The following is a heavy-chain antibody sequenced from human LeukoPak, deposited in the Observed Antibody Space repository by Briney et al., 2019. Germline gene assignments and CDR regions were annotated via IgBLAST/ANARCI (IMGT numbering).Heavy chain of an antibody. D-gene: IGHD3-10*01. CDR1: GLTFSSFG. Sequence: GSLRLSCAASGLTFSSFGMNWVRQAPGKGLEWVSYISDSSSITYYADSVKGRFTISRDNAKNSLSLQLNSLRDEDTAVYFCAKVIRGGYGMDVWGQGTTVTVSS. V-gene: IGHV3-48*02. CDR2: ISDSSSIT. J-gene: IGHJ6*02. CDR3: AKVIRGGYGMDV.